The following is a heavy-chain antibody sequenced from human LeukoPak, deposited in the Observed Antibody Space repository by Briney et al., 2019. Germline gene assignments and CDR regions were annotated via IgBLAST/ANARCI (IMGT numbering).Heavy chain of an antibody. CDR3: ARVFGRYNWFDP. D-gene: IGHD3-10*02. V-gene: IGHV3-48*03. CDR1: GFTFSSYE. CDR2: ISSSGSTI. Sequence: PGGSLRLSCAASGFTFSSYEMNWVRQAPRKGLEWVSYISSSGSTIYYADSVKGRFTISRDNAKNSLYLQMNSLRAEDTAVYYCARVFGRYNWFDPWGQGTLVTVSS. J-gene: IGHJ5*02.